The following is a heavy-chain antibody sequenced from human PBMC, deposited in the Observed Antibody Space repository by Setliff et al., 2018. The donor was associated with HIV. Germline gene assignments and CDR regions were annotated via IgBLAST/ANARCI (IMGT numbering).Heavy chain of an antibody. CDR2: INVDGSSI. Sequence: PGGSLRLSCAASGFTFTDYWMHWVRQVPGQGLVWVSRINVDGSSISYADSVKGRFTTSRDNAKNSLYLQMNSLRAEDTAIYFCARGITVTGMTLNDWGQGTLVTVSS. CDR3: ARGITVTGMTLND. V-gene: IGHV3-74*01. J-gene: IGHJ4*02. CDR1: GFTFTDYW. D-gene: IGHD6-19*01.